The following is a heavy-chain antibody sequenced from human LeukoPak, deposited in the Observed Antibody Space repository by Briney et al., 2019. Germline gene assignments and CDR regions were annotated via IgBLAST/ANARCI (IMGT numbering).Heavy chain of an antibody. CDR3: AKATTPHKRITMIVVVITGAFDI. J-gene: IGHJ3*02. D-gene: IGHD3-22*01. V-gene: IGHV3-23*01. CDR2: ISGSGGST. CDR1: GFTFSSYA. Sequence: SGGSLRLSCAASGFTFSSYAMSWVRQAPGKGLEWVSAISGSGGSTYYADSVKGRFTISRVNSKNTLYLQMNSLRAEDTAVYYCAKATTPHKRITMIVVVITGAFDIWGQGTMVTVSS.